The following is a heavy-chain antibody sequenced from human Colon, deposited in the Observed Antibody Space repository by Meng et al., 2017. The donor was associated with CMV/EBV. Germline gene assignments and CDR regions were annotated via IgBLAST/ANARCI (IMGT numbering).Heavy chain of an antibody. V-gene: IGHV3-9*01. CDR2: ISWNSGSI. CDR3: AKGAPGNYYTMDV. CDR1: GFTFEDYA. J-gene: IGHJ6*02. Sequence: SLKISCAGSGFTFEDYAIHWVRQAPGKGLEWVSGISWNSGSIDYAASVKGRFTISRDNAKKSLYLQMNSLRVEDTALYYCAKGAPGNYYTMDVWGQGTTVTVSS.